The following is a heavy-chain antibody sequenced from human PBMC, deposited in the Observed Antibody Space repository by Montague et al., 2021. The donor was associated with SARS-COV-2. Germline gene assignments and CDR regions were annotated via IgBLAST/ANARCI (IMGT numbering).Heavy chain of an antibody. J-gene: IGHJ5*02. D-gene: IGHD1-7*01. V-gene: IGHV4-59*01. Sequence: SETLSLTCTVSGGSISSYYWSWIRQPPGKGLEWIGYIYYSGSTNYNPSLKSRVTISVDTPKNQFSLKLSSVTAADTAVYYCARAAGYNWNYGYNWFVPWGQGTLVTISS. CDR3: ARAAGYNWNYGYNWFVP. CDR1: GGSISSYY. CDR2: IYYSGST.